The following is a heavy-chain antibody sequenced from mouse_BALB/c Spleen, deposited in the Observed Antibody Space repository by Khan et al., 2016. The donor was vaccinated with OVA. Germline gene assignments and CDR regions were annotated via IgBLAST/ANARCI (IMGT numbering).Heavy chain of an antibody. V-gene: IGHV1-77*01. CDR1: GYTFTDYI. D-gene: IGHD1-1*01. CDR2: IYPGSGST. Sequence: VQLQEPGPVLVKPGASVKMSCKASGYTFTDYIINWVRQRTGQGLEWIGQIYPGSGSTYYNEKFKGKATLTADTSSNTAYMQPRSLTSEDSAVYFGANSGYGSLGYWGQGTTRTVSS. J-gene: IGHJ2*01. CDR3: ANSGYGSLGY.